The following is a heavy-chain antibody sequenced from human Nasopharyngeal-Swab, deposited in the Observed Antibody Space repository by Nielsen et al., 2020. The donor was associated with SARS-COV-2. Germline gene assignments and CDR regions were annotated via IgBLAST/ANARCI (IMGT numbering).Heavy chain of an antibody. V-gene: IGHV3-7*01. J-gene: IGHJ4*02. D-gene: IGHD1-1*01. CDR2: IEQHGSAT. Sequence: GGSLRLSSVVSGFTFSTYYMGWVRQAPGKGLEWVAHIEQHGSATIYVDSVKGRFTISRDNAKNSLYLQMNSLRAEDTAVYYCARWNFAFDYWGQGTVVTVSS. CDR3: ARWNFAFDY. CDR1: GFTFSTYY.